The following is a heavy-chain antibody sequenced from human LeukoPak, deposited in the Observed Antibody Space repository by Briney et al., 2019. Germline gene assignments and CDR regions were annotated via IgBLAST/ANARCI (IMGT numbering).Heavy chain of an antibody. CDR3: AREVGEDY. Sequence: PGGSLRLSCAASGFTFSSYSMNWVRQAPGKGLEWVSYIRSSSDTIYYADSVKGRFTISRDNAKRSLYLQMNSLRAEDTAVYYCAREVGEDYWGQGTLVTVSS. V-gene: IGHV3-48*01. J-gene: IGHJ4*02. CDR2: IRSSSDTI. D-gene: IGHD2-15*01. CDR1: GFTFSSYS.